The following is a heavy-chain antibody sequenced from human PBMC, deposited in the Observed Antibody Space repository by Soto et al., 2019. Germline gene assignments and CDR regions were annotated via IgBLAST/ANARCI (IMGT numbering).Heavy chain of an antibody. J-gene: IGHJ6*03. CDR1: GFILSDCA. V-gene: IGHV3-48*01. Sequence: EVQLVESGGGLVQPGGSLRLSCATSGFILSDCAMNWVRQAPGKGLEWVSYISSSRSVIDYADSVKGRFTVSRDNARNSLYLQVNSLRAEDTAVYYCARDLSWGSNWYYYMDVWGKGTTVTVSS. D-gene: IGHD7-27*01. CDR3: ARDLSWGSNWYYYMDV. CDR2: ISSSRSVI.